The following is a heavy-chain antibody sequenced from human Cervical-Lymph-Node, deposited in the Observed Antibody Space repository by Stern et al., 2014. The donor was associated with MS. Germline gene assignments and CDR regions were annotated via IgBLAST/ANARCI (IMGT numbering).Heavy chain of an antibody. V-gene: IGHV1-18*01. J-gene: IGHJ6*02. CDR2: ISAYNGNT. CDR3: ARAGGNADYDISTGYTYYYYYGMDV. CDR1: GYTFTSYG. Sequence: QVQLVQSGAEVKKPGASVKVSCKASGYTFTSYGISWVRQAPGQGLEWMGWISAYNGNTNYAQKVQGRVTMTTDTSTSTAYMEVRSLRSDDTAVYYWARAGGNADYDISTGYTYYYYYGMDVWGQGTTVTVSS. D-gene: IGHD3-9*01.